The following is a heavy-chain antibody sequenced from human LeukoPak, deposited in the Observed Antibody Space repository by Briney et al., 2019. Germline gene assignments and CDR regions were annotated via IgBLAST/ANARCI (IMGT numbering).Heavy chain of an antibody. Sequence: GGSLRLSCSASGFTFSDYDMTWVRQAPGKGLEWVSSISGLSSHIYYGDSVKGRFSISRDNAKNSLYLQMNSPGAEDTAVYYCGRAFPPLRTSSAGDLWGQGTLVTVSS. V-gene: IGHV3-21*01. CDR3: GRAFPPLRTSSAGDL. CDR2: ISGLSSHI. CDR1: GFTFSDYD. J-gene: IGHJ4*02. D-gene: IGHD3-16*01.